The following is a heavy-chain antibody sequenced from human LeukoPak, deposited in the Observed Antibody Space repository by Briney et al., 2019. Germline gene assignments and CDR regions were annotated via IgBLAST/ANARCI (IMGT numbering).Heavy chain of an antibody. CDR2: IYPGDSDT. CDR1: GYSFTIYW. J-gene: IGHJ4*02. V-gene: IGHV5-51*01. CDR3: ARRLKNSNGWTFDY. Sequence: GESLKISCKGSGYSFTIYWIGWVRQMPGKGLEWTGIIYPGDSDTRYSPSFQGQVTISADRSINTAYLHWSSLEASDTAIYYCARRLKNSNGWTFDYWGQGTLVTVSS. D-gene: IGHD6-19*01.